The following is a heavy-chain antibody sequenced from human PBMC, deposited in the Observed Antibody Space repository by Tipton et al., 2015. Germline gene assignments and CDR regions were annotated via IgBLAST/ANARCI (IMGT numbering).Heavy chain of an antibody. J-gene: IGHJ6*02. V-gene: IGHV4-39*01. CDR2: IYYSGST. CDR3: ARSLFDFWSGPTGYGVDV. D-gene: IGHD3-3*01. Sequence: TLSLTCTVSGGSISSNTYYWGWIRQPPGKGLEWIGAIYYSGSTYYNPSVKSRVTISVDTSKNQFSLKLSSVTAADTAVYYCARSLFDFWSGPTGYGVDVWGQGTTVTVSS. CDR1: GGSISSNTYY.